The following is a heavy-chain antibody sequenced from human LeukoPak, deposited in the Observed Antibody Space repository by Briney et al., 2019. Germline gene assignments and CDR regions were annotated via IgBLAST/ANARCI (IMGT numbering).Heavy chain of an antibody. Sequence: ASVKVSCKASGGTFSSYTISWVRQAPGQGLEWMGRIIPILGIANYAQKFRGRVTITADESTSTAYMELSSLRSEDTAVYYCARAAAVAGTPLRWFDPWGQGTLVTVSS. J-gene: IGHJ5*02. CDR2: IIPILGIA. V-gene: IGHV1-69*02. D-gene: IGHD6-19*01. CDR3: ARAAAVAGTPLRWFDP. CDR1: GGTFSSYT.